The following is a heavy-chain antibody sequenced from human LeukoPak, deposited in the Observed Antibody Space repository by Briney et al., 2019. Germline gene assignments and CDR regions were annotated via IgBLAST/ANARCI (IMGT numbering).Heavy chain of an antibody. Sequence: GRSLRLSCEPPGFTSSSYGFHWVRQPPGKGLEWVAFISYGETEKQYADSVKGRFTISRDDSKNTLFLQMNSLTDEDTAIYYCAKVHGWGRQLGYYDYWGHGTRVTVSS. D-gene: IGHD2-15*01. CDR1: GFTSSSYG. V-gene: IGHV3-33*06. CDR3: AKVHGWGRQLGYYDY. J-gene: IGHJ4*01. CDR2: ISYGETEK.